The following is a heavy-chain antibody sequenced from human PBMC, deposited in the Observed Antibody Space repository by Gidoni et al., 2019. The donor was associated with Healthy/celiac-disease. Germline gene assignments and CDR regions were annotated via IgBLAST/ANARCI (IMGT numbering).Heavy chain of an antibody. V-gene: IGHV3-23*01. Sequence: EVQLLESGGGLVQPGGSLRLSCAASGFTFSSDAMSWVRQAPGKGLEWVSAISGSGGSTYYADSVKGRFTISRDNSKNTLYLQMNSLRAEDTAVYYCAKVFPNRGPNTDVYYYYGMDVWGQGTTVTVSS. CDR2: ISGSGGST. D-gene: IGHD2-8*01. J-gene: IGHJ6*02. CDR3: AKVFPNRGPNTDVYYYYGMDV. CDR1: GFTFSSDA.